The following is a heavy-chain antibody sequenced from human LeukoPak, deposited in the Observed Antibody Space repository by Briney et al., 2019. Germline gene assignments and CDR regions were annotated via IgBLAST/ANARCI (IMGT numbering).Heavy chain of an antibody. CDR1: GFGFSNYW. V-gene: IGHV3-7*01. D-gene: IGHD4-11*01. Sequence: GGSLRLSCAASGFGFSNYWMSWVRQAPEKGLEWVANMNEDGSEKNYVDSVKGRFTISRDNAQDSLYLQMNSLRAEDTAVYYCARDRGYSNFDYWGQGTLLTVSS. CDR2: MNEDGSEK. J-gene: IGHJ4*02. CDR3: ARDRGYSNFDY.